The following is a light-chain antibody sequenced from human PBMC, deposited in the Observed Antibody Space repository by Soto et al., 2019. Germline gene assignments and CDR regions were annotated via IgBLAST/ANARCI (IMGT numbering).Light chain of an antibody. CDR3: QQRDDSPWA. CDR1: QSIRSF. V-gene: IGKV1-39*01. J-gene: IGKJ1*01. CDR2: CTS. Sequence: DIQMTQSPASLSASVGARVTITCRASQSIRSFLNWYQQKPGKDPKLLIYCTSSLQDWVPSRFSASVTGTECTLTIRILQPEDFTSYYCQQRDDSPWAFGPRTNVEVK.